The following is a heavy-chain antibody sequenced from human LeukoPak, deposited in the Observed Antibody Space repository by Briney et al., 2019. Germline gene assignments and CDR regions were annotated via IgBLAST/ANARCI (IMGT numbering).Heavy chain of an antibody. CDR3: ARDPTTSIAAAGIPRWFDP. Sequence: GGSLRLSCAASGFTFSSYSMNWVRQAPGKGLEWVSSISSSSSYIYYADSVKGRFTISRDNAKNSLYLQMNSLRAEDTAVYYCARDPTTSIAAAGIPRWFDPWGQGTLVTVSS. D-gene: IGHD6-13*01. CDR1: GFTFSSYS. V-gene: IGHV3-21*01. J-gene: IGHJ5*02. CDR2: ISSSSSYI.